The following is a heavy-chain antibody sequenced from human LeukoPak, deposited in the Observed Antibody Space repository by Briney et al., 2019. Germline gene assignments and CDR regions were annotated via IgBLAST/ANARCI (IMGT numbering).Heavy chain of an antibody. Sequence: PSETLSLTCTVSGGSISNGGYYWSWIRQHPGKGLEWIGYIYYSGSTYYNPSLKSPITISVDTSKNQFSLKLSSVTAADTAVYYCARVDGDYGDYCCYMDVWGEGTTVTVSS. J-gene: IGHJ6*03. CDR2: IYYSGST. V-gene: IGHV4-31*01. CDR3: ARVDGDYGDYCCYMDV. CDR1: GGSISNGGYY. D-gene: IGHD4-17*01.